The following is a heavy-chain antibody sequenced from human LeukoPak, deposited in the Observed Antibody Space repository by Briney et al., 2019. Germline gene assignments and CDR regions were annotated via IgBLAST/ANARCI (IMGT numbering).Heavy chain of an antibody. CDR1: GGSISSYY. CDR2: IYYSGST. D-gene: IGHD4-17*01. V-gene: IGHV4-59*12. Sequence: PSETLSLTCTVSGGSISSYYWSWIRQPPGKGLEWIGYIYYSGSTNYNPSLKSRVIISVDTSKNQFSLKLSSVTAADTAVYYCAREGRTVTAPFDYWGQGTLVTVSS. CDR3: AREGRTVTAPFDY. J-gene: IGHJ4*02.